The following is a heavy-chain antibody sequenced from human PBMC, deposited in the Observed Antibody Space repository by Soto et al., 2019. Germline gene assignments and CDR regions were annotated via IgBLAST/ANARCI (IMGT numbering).Heavy chain of an antibody. D-gene: IGHD3-22*01. Sequence: SVKVSCKASGGTFSSYAISWVRQAPGQGLEWMGGIIPIFGTANYAQKFQGRVTITADESTSTAYMELSSLRSEDTAVYYCARAVYYDSSGYYYRFDAFDIWGQGTMVTVSS. CDR3: ARAVYYDSSGYYYRFDAFDI. V-gene: IGHV1-69*13. J-gene: IGHJ3*02. CDR2: IIPIFGTA. CDR1: GGTFSSYA.